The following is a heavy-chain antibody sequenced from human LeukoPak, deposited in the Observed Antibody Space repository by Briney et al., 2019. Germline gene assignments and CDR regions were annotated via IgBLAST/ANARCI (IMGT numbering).Heavy chain of an antibody. Sequence: PGGSLRLSCAASGFSFSTTWMHWVRQAPGKGLVWVARISSDGTGIIYADSVRGRFTISRDSSKNTLFLQMNMLRSEDAAVYYCAKAPVTTCRGAFCYPFDYWGLGTLVTVSS. D-gene: IGHD2-15*01. V-gene: IGHV3-74*01. J-gene: IGHJ4*02. CDR3: AKAPVTTCRGAFCYPFDY. CDR2: ISSDGTGI. CDR1: GFSFSTTW.